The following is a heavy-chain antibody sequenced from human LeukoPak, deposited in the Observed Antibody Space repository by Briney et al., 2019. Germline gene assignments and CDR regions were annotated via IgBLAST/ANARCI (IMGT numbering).Heavy chain of an antibody. CDR1: GGSISSYY. D-gene: IGHD1-26*01. J-gene: IGHJ4*02. Sequence: SKTLSLTCTVSGGSISSYYWSWIRQPPGKGLEWIGYIYYSGSTNYNPSLKSRVTISVDTSKNQFSLKLSSVTAADTAVYYCARDPVGATDYWGQGTLVTVSS. V-gene: IGHV4-59*01. CDR3: ARDPVGATDY. CDR2: IYYSGST.